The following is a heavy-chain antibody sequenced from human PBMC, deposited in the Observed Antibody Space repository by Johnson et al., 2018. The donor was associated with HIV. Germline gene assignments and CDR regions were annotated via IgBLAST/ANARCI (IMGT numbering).Heavy chain of an antibody. CDR3: ARGSTVTTLSGAFDI. Sequence: VQLVESGGGLVQPGGSLRLSCAASGFTFSSYWMHWVRQAPGKGLEWVSVIYSGGSTYYADSVKGRFTISRDNSKNTLYLQMNSLRADDTAVYYCARGSTVTTLSGAFDIWGQGTLVTVSS. CDR1: GFTFSSYW. CDR2: IYSGGST. J-gene: IGHJ3*02. D-gene: IGHD4-11*01. V-gene: IGHV3-66*01.